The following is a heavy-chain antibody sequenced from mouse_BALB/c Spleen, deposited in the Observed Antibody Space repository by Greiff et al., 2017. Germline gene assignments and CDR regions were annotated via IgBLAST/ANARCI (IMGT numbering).Heavy chain of an antibody. CDR1: GFSFTSYG. V-gene: IGHV2-6-7*01. D-gene: IGHD2-14*01. CDR2: IWGDGST. J-gene: IGHJ4*01. CDR3: ARYYYRYDGNYAMDY. Sequence: VKLVESGPGLVAPSQSLSITCNVSGFSFTSYGVHWVRQPPGKGLEWLGMIWGDGSTDYNSALKSRLSISKDNSKSQVFLKMNSLQTDDTARYYCARYYYRYDGNYAMDYWGQGTSVTVSS.